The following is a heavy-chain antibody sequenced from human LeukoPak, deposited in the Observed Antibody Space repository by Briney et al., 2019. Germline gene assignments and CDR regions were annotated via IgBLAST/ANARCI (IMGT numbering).Heavy chain of an antibody. CDR1: GYTFTGYY. CDR2: INPNSGGT. Sequence: ASVKVSCKASGYTFTGYYMHWVRQAPGQGVEWMGWINPNSGGTNYAQKFQGRVTMTRDTSISTAYMELSRLRSDDTAVYYCARDDTYYDFWSGLDYWGQGTLVTVSS. CDR3: ARDDTYYDFWSGLDY. V-gene: IGHV1-2*02. J-gene: IGHJ4*02. D-gene: IGHD3-3*01.